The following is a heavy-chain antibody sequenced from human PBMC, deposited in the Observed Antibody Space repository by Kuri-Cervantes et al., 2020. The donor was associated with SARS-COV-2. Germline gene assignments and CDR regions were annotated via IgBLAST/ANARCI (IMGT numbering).Heavy chain of an antibody. CDR1: GFTFSSYA. CDR2: ISGSGSYI. J-gene: IGHJ6*03. CDR3: ARVAGEGPIYYYYMDV. V-gene: IGHV3-21*01. Sequence: LSLTCAASGFTFSSYAMSWVRQAPGKALQWVSSISGSGSYIYYADSMKGRFTVSRDSAKNPLYLQMNSLRGEDTAVYYCARVAGEGPIYYYYMDVWGKGTTVTVSS. D-gene: IGHD2-21*01.